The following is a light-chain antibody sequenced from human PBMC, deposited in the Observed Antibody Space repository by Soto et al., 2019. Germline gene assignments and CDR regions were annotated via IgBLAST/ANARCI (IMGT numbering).Light chain of an antibody. Sequence: ENVLTQSPGTLSLSPGQGATLSCRAGQRVSSTYLAWYQQKPGQAPKLLIFDSFKRATGIPDRFSGSGSGTDFSLTISRLQPDDFAVYYCQQFETSPWTFGQGTRVEMK. CDR3: QQFETSPWT. CDR1: QRVSSTY. V-gene: IGKV3-20*01. J-gene: IGKJ1*01. CDR2: DSF.